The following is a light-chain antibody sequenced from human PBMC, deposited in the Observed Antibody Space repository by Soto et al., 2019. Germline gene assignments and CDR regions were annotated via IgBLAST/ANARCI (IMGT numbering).Light chain of an antibody. Sequence: QSARAQPASVSGSPGRSITIACAGTSSDVGGYNYVSWYQQHPGKAPKLMIYEVSNRPSGVSNRFSGSKSGNTTSLTISGLQAEDEADYYCNSFTSSSTFVFGTGTKVTVL. CDR1: SSDVGGYNY. CDR3: NSFTSSSTFV. V-gene: IGLV2-14*01. CDR2: EVS. J-gene: IGLJ1*01.